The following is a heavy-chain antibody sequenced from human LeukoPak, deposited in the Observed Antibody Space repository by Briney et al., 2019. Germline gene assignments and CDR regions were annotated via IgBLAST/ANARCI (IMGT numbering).Heavy chain of an antibody. V-gene: IGHV3-23*01. CDR3: ARGGLWSSSSGRMDV. CDR2: ISGSGGST. D-gene: IGHD6-13*01. CDR1: GFTFSSYT. Sequence: PGGSLRLSCAASGFTFSSYTMSWVRQAPGKGLEWVSAISGSGGSTYYADSVKGRFTISRDNSKNTLYLQMNSLRAEDTAVYYCARGGLWSSSSGRMDVWGQGTTVTVSS. J-gene: IGHJ6*02.